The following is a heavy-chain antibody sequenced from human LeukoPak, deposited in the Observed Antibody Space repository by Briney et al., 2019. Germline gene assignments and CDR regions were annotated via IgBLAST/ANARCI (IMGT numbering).Heavy chain of an antibody. CDR2: FYYGGST. D-gene: IGHD6-13*01. J-gene: IGHJ4*02. CDR3: ARQGSYYFDY. Sequence: PSETLSLTCTVSGGSITINNYYWGSIRQPPGKRLGRIASFYYGGSTYYNPSLRSRVTISVDTSTNQFSLKLSSVTAADTAVYFCARQGSYYFDYWGQGTLVTVSS. CDR1: GGSITINNYY. V-gene: IGHV4-39*01.